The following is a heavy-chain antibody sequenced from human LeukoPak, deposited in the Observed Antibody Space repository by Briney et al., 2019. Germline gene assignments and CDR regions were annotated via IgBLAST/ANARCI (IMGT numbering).Heavy chain of an antibody. CDR1: GGSFSGYY. V-gene: IGHV4-34*01. CDR2: INHSGST. D-gene: IGHD4-17*01. Sequence: SETLSLTCAVYGGSFSGYYWSWIRQPPGKGLEWIGEINHSGSTNYNPSPKSRVTISVDTSKNQFSLKLSSVTAADTAVYYCARGETDYGDYVGFDPWGQGTLVTVSS. J-gene: IGHJ5*02. CDR3: ARGETDYGDYVGFDP.